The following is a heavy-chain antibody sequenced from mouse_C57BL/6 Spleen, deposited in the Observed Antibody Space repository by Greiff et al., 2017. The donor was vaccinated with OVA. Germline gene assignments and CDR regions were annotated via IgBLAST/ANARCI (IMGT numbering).Heavy chain of an antibody. CDR1: GYAFSSSW. J-gene: IGHJ3*01. D-gene: IGHD2-3*01. CDR2: IYPGDGDT. Sequence: VQVVESGPELVKPGASVKISCKASGYAFSSSWMNWVKQRPGKGLEWIGRIYPGDGDTNYNGKFKGKATLTADKSSSTAYMQLSSLTSEDSAVYFCARDDGYYEGFAYWGQGTLVTVSA. V-gene: IGHV1-82*01. CDR3: ARDDGYYEGFAY.